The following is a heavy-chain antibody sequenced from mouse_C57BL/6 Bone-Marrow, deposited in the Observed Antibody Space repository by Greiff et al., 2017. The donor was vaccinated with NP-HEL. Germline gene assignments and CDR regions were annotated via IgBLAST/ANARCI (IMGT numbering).Heavy chain of an antibody. D-gene: IGHD2-1*01. CDR3: ARDAHYGNSWYFDV. V-gene: IGHV7-1*01. CDR1: GFTFSDFY. Sequence: EVQLVESGGGLVQSGRSLRLSCATSGFTFSDFYMEWVRQAPGKGLEWIAASRNKANDYTTEYSASVKGRFIVSRDTSQSILYLQMNALRAEDTAIYYCARDAHYGNSWYFDVWGTGTTVTVSS. J-gene: IGHJ1*03. CDR2: SRNKANDYTT.